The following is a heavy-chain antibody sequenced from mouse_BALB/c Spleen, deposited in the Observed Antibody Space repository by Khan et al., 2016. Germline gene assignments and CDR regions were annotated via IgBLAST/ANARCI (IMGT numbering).Heavy chain of an antibody. CDR1: GFSLTSYV. CDR2: IWAGGST. V-gene: IGHV2-9*02. J-gene: IGHJ2*01. Sequence: QVQLKQSGPGLVAPSQSLSITCTVSGFSLTSYVLHWVRQPPGKGLEWLGVIWAGGSTNYNSALMSRLSISKDNSKSQVFLKRNSLQTDEKAMYYCARLEDIWGQGTTLTVAS. CDR3: ARLEDI. D-gene: IGHD1-3*01.